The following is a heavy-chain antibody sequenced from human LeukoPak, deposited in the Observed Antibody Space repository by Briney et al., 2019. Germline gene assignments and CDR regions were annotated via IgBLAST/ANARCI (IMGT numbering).Heavy chain of an antibody. CDR3: ASCLRRYSDAFDI. J-gene: IGHJ3*02. D-gene: IGHD2-15*01. CDR1: GYTFTSYD. Sequence: GASVKVSCKASGYTFTSYDINWVRQATGQGLEWMGWMNPNSGNTGYAQKFQGRVTITRNTSISTAYMELSSLRSEDTAVYYCASCLRRYSDAFDIWGQGTMVTVSS. V-gene: IGHV1-8*03. CDR2: MNPNSGNT.